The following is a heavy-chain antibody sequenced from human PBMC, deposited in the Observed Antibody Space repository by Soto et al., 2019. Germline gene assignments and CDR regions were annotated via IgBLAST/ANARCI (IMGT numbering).Heavy chain of an antibody. CDR1: GFTFSSYA. CDR2: ISGSGGST. V-gene: IGHV3-23*01. D-gene: IGHD3-22*01. Sequence: GGSLRLSCAASGFTFSSYATSWVRQAPGKGLEWVSAISGSGGSTYYADSVKGRFTISRDNSKNTLYLQMNSLRAEDTAVYYCAKANPITMIVVGLRGWFDPWGQGTLVTVSS. J-gene: IGHJ5*02. CDR3: AKANPITMIVVGLRGWFDP.